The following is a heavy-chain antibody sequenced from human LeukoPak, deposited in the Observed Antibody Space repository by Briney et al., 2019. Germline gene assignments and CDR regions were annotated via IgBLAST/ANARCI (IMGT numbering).Heavy chain of an antibody. V-gene: IGHV4-59*12. Sequence: SETLSLTCTVSGGSISSYYWSWIRQPPGKGLEWIRYINHSGSTYYKPSLKSRVTISVDRSKNHFSLNLSYVTAADTAVYYCAREEGGAAGKGFDYWGQGTPVTVSS. CDR2: INHSGST. CDR1: GGSISSYY. CDR3: AREEGGAAGKGFDY. D-gene: IGHD6-13*01. J-gene: IGHJ4*02.